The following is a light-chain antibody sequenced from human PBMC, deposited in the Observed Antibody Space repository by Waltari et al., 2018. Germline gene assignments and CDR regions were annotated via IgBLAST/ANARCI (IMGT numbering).Light chain of an antibody. V-gene: IGKV3D-15*01. CDR3: QQYNNWPPYT. Sequence: EIVMTQSPATLSVSPGERATLSCRASQSVSSNLAWYQQKPGQAPRLLISGASTRATGIPARFSGSGSGTEFTLTISSLPSEDFAVYYWQQYNNWPPYTFGQGTKLEIK. J-gene: IGKJ2*01. CDR1: QSVSSN. CDR2: GAS.